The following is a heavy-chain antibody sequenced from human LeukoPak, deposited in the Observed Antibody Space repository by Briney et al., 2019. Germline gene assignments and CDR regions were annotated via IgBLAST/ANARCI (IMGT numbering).Heavy chain of an antibody. CDR3: ARGLMMAVAGRGEFHY. D-gene: IGHD6-13*01. J-gene: IGHJ4*02. V-gene: IGHV4-39*07. CDR2: VYYSGST. CDR1: GGSISSNPYY. Sequence: SETLSLTCTVSGGSISSNPYYWGWIRQPPGKGLEWIGSVYYSGSTNYNPSLKSRVTISVDTSKNQFSLKLSSVTAADTAVYYCARGLMMAVAGRGEFHYWGQGTLVTVSS.